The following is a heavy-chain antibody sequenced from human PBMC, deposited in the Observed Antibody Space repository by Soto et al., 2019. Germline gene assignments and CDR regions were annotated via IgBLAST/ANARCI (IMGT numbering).Heavy chain of an antibody. CDR3: ARDWDIVVLSVQIPNCNYSMNI. J-gene: IGHJ6*04. Sequence: GGSLRLSCEGSGFTFSAYAMNWVRQAPGKGLEWVSYISSRSDTLYYADSVKGRFTISRDNAKNSVYLQVNNLRDEDTAFYYCARDWDIVVLSVQIPNCNYSMNIWGKGTAVAVSS. D-gene: IGHD2-2*01. CDR1: GFTFSAYA. CDR2: ISSRSDTL. V-gene: IGHV3-48*02.